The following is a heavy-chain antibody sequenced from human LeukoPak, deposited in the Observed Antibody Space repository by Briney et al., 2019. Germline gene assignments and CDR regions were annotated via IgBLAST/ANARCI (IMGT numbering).Heavy chain of an antibody. J-gene: IGHJ4*02. D-gene: IGHD3-22*01. CDR2: INSDGSST. CDR3: ARVGYYDSSGYYDY. Sequence: GGSLRLSCAASGFTFSSYWMHWVRQAPGKGLVWVSRINSDGSSTSYADSVKGRFTISRDNAKNTLYLQMNGLRAEDTAVCYCARVGYYDSSGYYDYWGQGTLVTVSS. V-gene: IGHV3-74*01. CDR1: GFTFSSYW.